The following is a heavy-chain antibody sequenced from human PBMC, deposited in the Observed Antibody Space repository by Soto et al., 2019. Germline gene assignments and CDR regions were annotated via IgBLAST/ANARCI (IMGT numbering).Heavy chain of an antibody. Sequence: QVQLVESGGCVVQPGRSVRLSCAASGFTFSSCAMHWVRQAPGKGLEWVALISYDGSNKYYADSVKGRFTISRDKSNNTLYLQMNSLRAEDTAVYYCARDKRDLRFLESSYYFDYWGQGTLVTVSS. CDR2: ISYDGSNK. CDR3: ARDKRDLRFLESSYYFDY. D-gene: IGHD3-3*01. J-gene: IGHJ4*02. CDR1: GFTFSSCA. V-gene: IGHV3-30-3*01.